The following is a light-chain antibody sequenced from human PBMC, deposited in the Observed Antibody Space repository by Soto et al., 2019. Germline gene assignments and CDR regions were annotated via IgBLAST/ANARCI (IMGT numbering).Light chain of an antibody. V-gene: IGKV1-12*01. CDR1: QGISSW. J-gene: IGKJ2*01. Sequence: DIQMTQSPSSVSASVGDRVTITCRASQGISSWLAWYQQKPGKAPKLLIYAASSLQSGAPSRFSGSGPGTDFTLTIICLQPDDFATYYCYEPNSFPHAFGQVNKLEIK. CDR2: AAS. CDR3: YEPNSFPHA.